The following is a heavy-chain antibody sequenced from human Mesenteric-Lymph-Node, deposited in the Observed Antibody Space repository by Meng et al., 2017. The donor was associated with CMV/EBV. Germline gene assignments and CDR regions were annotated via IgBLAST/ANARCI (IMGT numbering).Heavy chain of an antibody. Sequence: TFSSYAISWVRQAAGQGLGWMGGIIPIFGTAKYAQKYQGRVTITADESTSKAYMELSSVRSKDTAVYYCAGTNGYCGSTSCYGNDYWGKGTLVTVSS. J-gene: IGHJ4*02. V-gene: IGHV1-69*01. CDR2: IIPIFGTA. D-gene: IGHD2-2*01. CDR1: TFSSYA. CDR3: AGTNGYCGSTSCYGNDY.